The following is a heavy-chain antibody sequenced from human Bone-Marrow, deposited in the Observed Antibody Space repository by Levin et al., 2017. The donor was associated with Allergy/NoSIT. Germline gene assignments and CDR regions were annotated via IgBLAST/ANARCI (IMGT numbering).Heavy chain of an antibody. D-gene: IGHD6-13*01. V-gene: IGHV4-61*03. Sequence: PSETLSLTCTVSGASLSSTDKYWSWVRQPPGKGLEWIGYIYYSWSINYNPSLKSRVTISVDTSSNHFSLKLSSVTAADTAVYYCARGPSEQQPSKSFYDGMDVWGQGTTVTVSS. CDR1: GASLSSTDKY. CDR2: IYYSWSI. J-gene: IGHJ6*02. CDR3: ARGPSEQQPSKSFYDGMDV.